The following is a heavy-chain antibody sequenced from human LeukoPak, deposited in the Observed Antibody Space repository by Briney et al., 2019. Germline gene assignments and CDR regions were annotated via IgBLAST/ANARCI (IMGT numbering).Heavy chain of an antibody. CDR3: ARRMRPNYSFDP. D-gene: IGHD3-10*01. CDR1: GGSISNYF. J-gene: IGHJ5*02. V-gene: IGHV4-59*12. Sequence: SETLSLTCAVSGGSISNYFWSWIRQPPGKGLEWIGDIYYSGSTNYNPSLKSRVTISVDTSKNQFSLKLSSVTAADTAVYYCARRMRPNYSFDPWGQGTLVTVSS. CDR2: IYYSGST.